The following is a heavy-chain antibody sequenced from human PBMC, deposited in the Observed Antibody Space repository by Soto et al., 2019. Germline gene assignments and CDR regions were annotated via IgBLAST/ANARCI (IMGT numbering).Heavy chain of an antibody. J-gene: IGHJ4*02. D-gene: IGHD3-16*02. Sequence: QVQLVESGGGVVQPGRSLRLSCAASGFTFSSYAMHWVRQAPGKGLAWVAVISYDGSNKYYADSVKGRFTISRDNSKNTLYLQMNSLRAEDTAVYYCARDSADYVWGSYRAFDYWCQGTLVTVSS. CDR2: ISYDGSNK. CDR3: ARDSADYVWGSYRAFDY. V-gene: IGHV3-30-3*01. CDR1: GFTFSSYA.